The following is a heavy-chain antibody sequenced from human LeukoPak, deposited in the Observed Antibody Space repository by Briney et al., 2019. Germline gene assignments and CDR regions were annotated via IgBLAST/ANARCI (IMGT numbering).Heavy chain of an antibody. Sequence: GGSLRLSCAASGFTFSSYGMHWVRQAPGEGLEWVAFIRYYGSNKYYADSLKGRFTISRDNSKNTLCLQMNSLRAEDTAVYYCAKDKLPPHKTHYGGNSAYYYYYYMDVWGKGTTVTVSS. CDR3: AKDKLPPHKTHYGGNSAYYYYYYMDV. CDR2: IRYYGSNK. J-gene: IGHJ6*03. CDR1: GFTFSSYG. V-gene: IGHV3-30*02. D-gene: IGHD4-23*01.